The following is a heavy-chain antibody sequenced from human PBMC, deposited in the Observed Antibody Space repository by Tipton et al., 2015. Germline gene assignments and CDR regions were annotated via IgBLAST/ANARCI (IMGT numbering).Heavy chain of an antibody. CDR2: IQYSGST. V-gene: IGHV4-59*01. D-gene: IGHD3-22*01. J-gene: IGHJ5*02. CDR1: SDSINKYY. Sequence: LRLSCTVSSDSINKYYWSWIRQPPGKELEWIGYIQYSGSTNYNPSLESRVTISVDTSKNQFSLKLSSVTAADTAFYYCARCSDYYDSSGFWYNWFDPWGQGTLVTVSS. CDR3: ARCSDYYDSSGFWYNWFDP.